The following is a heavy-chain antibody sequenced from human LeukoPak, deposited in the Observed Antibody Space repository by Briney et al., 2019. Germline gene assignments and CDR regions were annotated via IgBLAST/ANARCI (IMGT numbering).Heavy chain of an antibody. V-gene: IGHV3-74*01. Sequence: GGSLRLSCAASGFTFSSYWMHWVRQAPGKGLVWVSRINTDGSSTSYADSVKGRFTISRDNGEKSLYLHMNSLRAEDTAVYYCATSGWYFFDSWGQGTLVTVSS. CDR2: INTDGSST. CDR3: ATSGWYFFDS. J-gene: IGHJ4*02. CDR1: GFTFSSYW. D-gene: IGHD6-19*01.